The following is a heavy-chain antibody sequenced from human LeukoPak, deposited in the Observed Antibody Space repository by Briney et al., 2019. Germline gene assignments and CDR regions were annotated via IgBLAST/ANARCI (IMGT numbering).Heavy chain of an antibody. CDR3: ARRNGNYEGNWFDP. V-gene: IGHV4-39*01. CDR2: IYYSGST. J-gene: IGHJ5*02. D-gene: IGHD4-17*01. Sequence: GSLRLSCAASGFTFSSYGMHWVRQSPGKGLEWIGSIYYSGSTYYNPSLKSRLTISVDTSKNQFSLKLSSVTAADTAVYYCARRNGNYEGNWFDPWGQGTLVTVSS. CDR1: GFTFSSYG.